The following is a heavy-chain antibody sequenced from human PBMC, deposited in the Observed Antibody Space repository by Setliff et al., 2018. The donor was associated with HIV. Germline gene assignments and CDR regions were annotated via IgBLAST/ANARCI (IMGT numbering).Heavy chain of an antibody. CDR1: GGSISSYY. V-gene: IGHV4-4*09. D-gene: IGHD1-26*01. CDR3: ARDGDSGTLYDAFDI. Sequence: SETLSLTCTVSGGSISSYYWSWIRQPPGKGLEWIGYIYTSGSTNYNPSLKSRVTISVDTSTDQFSLKVSSVTAADTAVYYCARDGDSGTLYDAFDIWGQGTMVTVSS. CDR2: IYTSGST. J-gene: IGHJ3*02.